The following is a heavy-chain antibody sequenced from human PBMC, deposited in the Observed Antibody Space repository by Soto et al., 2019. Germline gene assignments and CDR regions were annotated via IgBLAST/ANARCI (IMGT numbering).Heavy chain of an antibody. V-gene: IGHV4-31*03. CDR2: IYYSGST. D-gene: IGHD3-22*01. J-gene: IGHJ1*01. CDR3: ARVGYDSSGYYFRIEYFQH. Sequence: PSETLSLTCTVSGGSISSGGYYWSWIRQHPGKGLEWIGYIYYSGSTYYNPSLKSRVTISVDTSKNQFSLKLSSVTAADTAVYYCARVGYDSSGYYFRIEYFQHWGQGTLVTV. CDR1: GGSISSGGYY.